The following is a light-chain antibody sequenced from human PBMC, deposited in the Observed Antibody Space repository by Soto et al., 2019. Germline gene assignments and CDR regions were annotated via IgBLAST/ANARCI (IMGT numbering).Light chain of an antibody. J-gene: IGKJ1*01. CDR2: KAS. CDR3: QHYNSYSEA. Sequence: DIQMTQSPSTLSGSVGDRVTITCRASQTISSLLAWYQQEPGKAPKLLIYKASTLKSGVPSRFSGSGSGTEFTLTISSLQPDDFATYYCQHYNSYSEAFGQGTK. V-gene: IGKV1-5*03. CDR1: QTISSL.